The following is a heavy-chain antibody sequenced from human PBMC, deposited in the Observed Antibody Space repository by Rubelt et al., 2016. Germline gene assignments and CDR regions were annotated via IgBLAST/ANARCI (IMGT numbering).Heavy chain of an antibody. Sequence: QVQLQQWGAGLLKPSETLSLTCAVYGGSFSGYYWSWIRQPPGKGLEWIGEINHSGSTNYNPSLKGRVTIAVDKSKNQFPLKLSSVTAADTAVYYCARSTTVSWCFDYWGQGTLVTVSS. CDR1: GGSFSGYY. V-gene: IGHV4-34*01. D-gene: IGHD4-17*01. J-gene: IGHJ4*02. CDR3: ARSTTVSWCFDY. CDR2: INHSGST.